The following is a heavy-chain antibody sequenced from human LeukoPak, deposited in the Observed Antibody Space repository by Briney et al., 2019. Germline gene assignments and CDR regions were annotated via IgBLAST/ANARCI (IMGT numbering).Heavy chain of an antibody. CDR3: ARPSNYGGNSGDFDY. J-gene: IGHJ4*02. CDR1: GGSISSGSYY. Sequence: PSETLSLTCTVSGGSISSGSYYWGWIRQPPGKGLEWIGGIYYSGSTYYNPSLKSRVTISVDTSKNQFSLKLSSVTAADTAVYYCARPSNYGGNSGDFDYWSQGTLVTVSS. CDR2: IYYSGST. D-gene: IGHD4-23*01. V-gene: IGHV4-39*01.